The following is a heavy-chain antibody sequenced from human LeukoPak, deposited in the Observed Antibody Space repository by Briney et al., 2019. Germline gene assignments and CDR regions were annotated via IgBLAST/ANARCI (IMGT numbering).Heavy chain of an antibody. V-gene: IGHV4-59*02. J-gene: IGHJ2*01. CDR1: GDFVSRYY. Sequence: SETLSLTCTVSGDFVSRYYWSWIRQPPGKGLEWIGYINYSGSTNYNPSLKSRLTISVDTSKNQFSLKLRSVTAADTAVYYCARTYGSSGLGYFDPWGRGTLVTVSS. CDR3: ARTYGSSGLGYFDP. D-gene: IGHD6-13*01. CDR2: INYSGST.